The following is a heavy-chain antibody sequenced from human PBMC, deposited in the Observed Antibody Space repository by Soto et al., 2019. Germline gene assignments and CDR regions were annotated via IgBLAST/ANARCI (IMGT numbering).Heavy chain of an antibody. J-gene: IGHJ6*02. V-gene: IGHV3-30*18. CDR1: GFTFSSYG. CDR3: ANSPDSSGYSKYYYYGMDV. CDR2: ISYDGSNK. Sequence: GGSLRLSCAASGFTFSSYGMHWVRQAPGKGLEWVAVISYDGSNKYYADSVKGRFTISRDNSKNTLYLQMNSLRAEDTAVYYCANSPDSSGYSKYYYYGMDVWGQGTTVTVSS. D-gene: IGHD3-22*01.